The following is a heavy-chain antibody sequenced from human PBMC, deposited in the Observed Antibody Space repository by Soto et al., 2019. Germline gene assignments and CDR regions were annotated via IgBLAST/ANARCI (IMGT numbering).Heavy chain of an antibody. CDR2: ISSSGSTI. J-gene: IGHJ6*03. D-gene: IGHD3-9*01. CDR1: GFPFSDYY. V-gene: IGHV3-11*01. CDR3: ARVTLDYDILTGYYYYYYYYMDV. Sequence: GGSLRLSCAASGFPFSDYYMSWIRQAPGKGLEWVSYISSSGSTIYYADSVKGRFTISRDNAKNSLYLQMNSLRAEDTAVYYCARVTLDYDILTGYYYYYYYYMDVWGKGTTVTVSS.